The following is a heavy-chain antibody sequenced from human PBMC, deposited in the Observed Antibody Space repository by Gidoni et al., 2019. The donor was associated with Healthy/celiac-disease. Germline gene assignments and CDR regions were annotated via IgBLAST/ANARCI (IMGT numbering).Heavy chain of an antibody. CDR3: AKWGRLAGFDY. CDR1: GFTFSSYG. CDR2: ISYDGSNK. J-gene: IGHJ4*02. V-gene: IGHV3-30*18. D-gene: IGHD3-16*01. Sequence: QVQLVESVGGVVQPGRSLRLSCAASGFTFSSYGMHWVRQAPGKGLEWVAVISYDGSNKYYADSVKGRFTISRDNSKNTLYLQMNSLRAEDTAVYYCAKWGRLAGFDYWGQGTLVTVSS.